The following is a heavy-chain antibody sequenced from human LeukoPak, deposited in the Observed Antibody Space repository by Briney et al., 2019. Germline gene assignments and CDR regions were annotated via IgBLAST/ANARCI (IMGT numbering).Heavy chain of an antibody. V-gene: IGHV4-30-4*01. Sequence: SETLSPTCTVSGGSISSGDYYWSWIRQPPGKGLEWIGYIYYSGSTYYNPSLKSRVTISVDTSKNQFSLKLSSVTAADTAVYYCARLSGKVFDYWGQGTLVTVSS. CDR2: IYYSGST. J-gene: IGHJ4*02. CDR3: ARLSGKVFDY. CDR1: GGSISSGDYY. D-gene: IGHD1-26*01.